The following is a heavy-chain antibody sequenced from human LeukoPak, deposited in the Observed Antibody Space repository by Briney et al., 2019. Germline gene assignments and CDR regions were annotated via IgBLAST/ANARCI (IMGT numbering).Heavy chain of an antibody. CDR1: GGTLSSGGQY. CDR2: IYHSGVN. D-gene: IGHD1-7*01. J-gene: IGHJ4*02. CDR3: ARLYGTSNSYMAFDY. V-gene: IGHV4-30-2*01. Sequence: PSGTLSLTCTASGGTLSSGGQYWRWLRHPPGRGGEGIGYIYHSGVNYLNASLKRRVTISEDRSKKQFSLKMRYAEGAERAFYYCARLYGTSNSYMAFDYWGQGTLVTVSS.